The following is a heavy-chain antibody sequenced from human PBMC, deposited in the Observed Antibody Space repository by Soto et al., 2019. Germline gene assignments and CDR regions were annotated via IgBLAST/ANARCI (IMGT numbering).Heavy chain of an antibody. J-gene: IGHJ3*02. Sequence: PGGSLRLSCAASGFTVSDKYMNWVRQAPGKALEWVSVIQSGGSTYYADSVKGRFTISRDNSKNTLYLQMNSLRAEDTAVYYCAKRSSGYYGAFDIWGQGTMVTVSS. CDR1: GFTVSDKY. V-gene: IGHV3-53*01. CDR3: AKRSSGYYGAFDI. CDR2: IQSGGST. D-gene: IGHD3-22*01.